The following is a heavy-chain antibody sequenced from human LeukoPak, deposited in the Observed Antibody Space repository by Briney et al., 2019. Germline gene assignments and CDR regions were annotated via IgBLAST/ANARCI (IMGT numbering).Heavy chain of an antibody. CDR1: GGSLSSGDYY. Sequence: SETLSLTCTVSGGSLSSGDYYWSWIRQPPGKGLEWIGYISYSGTAYYNPSLKSRVTISVDTSKNQFSLRLSSVTAADTAVYYCARDNWNYGSSMDVWGQGTTVTVSS. V-gene: IGHV4-30-4*01. J-gene: IGHJ6*02. CDR3: ARDNWNYGSSMDV. CDR2: ISYSGTA. D-gene: IGHD1-7*01.